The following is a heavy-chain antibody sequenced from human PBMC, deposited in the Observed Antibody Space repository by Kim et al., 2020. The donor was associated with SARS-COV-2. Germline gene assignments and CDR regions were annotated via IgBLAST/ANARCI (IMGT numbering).Heavy chain of an antibody. Sequence: SETLSLTCTVSGGSISSGGYYWSWIRQHPGKGLEWIGYIYYSGSTYYNPSLKSRVTISVDTSKNQFSLKLSSVTAADTAGYYCARYYDFWSGYYSSDYFDYWGQGTLVTVSS. J-gene: IGHJ4*02. D-gene: IGHD3-3*01. CDR3: ARYYDFWSGYYSSDYFDY. CDR2: IYYSGST. V-gene: IGHV4-31*03. CDR1: GGSISSGGYY.